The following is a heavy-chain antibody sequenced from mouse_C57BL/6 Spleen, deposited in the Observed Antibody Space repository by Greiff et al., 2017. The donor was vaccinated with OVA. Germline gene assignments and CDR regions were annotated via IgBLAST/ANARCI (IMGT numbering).Heavy chain of an antibody. J-gene: IGHJ2*01. Sequence: VKLMESGPELVKPGASVKISCKASGYAFSSSWMNWVKQRPGKGLEWIGQIYPGDGDTNYNGKFKGKATLTADKSSSTAYMQLSSLTSEDSAVYFCARSGGYDGGYYFDYWGQGTTLTVSS. CDR2: IYPGDGDT. V-gene: IGHV1-80*01. CDR3: ARSGGYDGGYYFDY. D-gene: IGHD2-2*01. CDR1: GYAFSSSW.